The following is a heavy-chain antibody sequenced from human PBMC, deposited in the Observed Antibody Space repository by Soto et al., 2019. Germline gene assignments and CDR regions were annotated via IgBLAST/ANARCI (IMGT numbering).Heavy chain of an antibody. CDR2: ISGSGGST. V-gene: IGHV3-23*01. CDR1: GFTFSSYA. D-gene: IGHD1-26*01. Sequence: GGSLRLSCAASGFTFSSYAMSWARQAPGKGLEWVSAISGSGGSTYYADSVKGRFTISRDNSKITLYLQINSLRAEDTAVYYCATALVGATPLYYFDYWGQGTLVTVSS. J-gene: IGHJ4*02. CDR3: ATALVGATPLYYFDY.